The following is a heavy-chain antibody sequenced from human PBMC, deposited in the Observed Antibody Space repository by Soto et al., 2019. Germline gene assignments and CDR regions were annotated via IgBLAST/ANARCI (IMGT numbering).Heavy chain of an antibody. J-gene: IGHJ6*02. CDR2: IDPSDSYT. V-gene: IGHV5-10-1*01. CDR3: ARHWDYDSSGYYPKTTNGMDV. Sequence: PGESLKISCKGSGYSFTSYWISWVRQMPGKGLEWMGRIDPSDSYTNYSPSFQGHVTISADKSISTAYLQWSSLKASDTAMYYCARHWDYDSSGYYPKTTNGMDVSGQGTTVTVSS. CDR1: GYSFTSYW. D-gene: IGHD3-22*01.